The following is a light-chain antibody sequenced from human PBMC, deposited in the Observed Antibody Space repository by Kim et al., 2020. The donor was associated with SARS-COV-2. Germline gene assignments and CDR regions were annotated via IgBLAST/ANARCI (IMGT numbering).Light chain of an antibody. CDR1: MSNIGSNV. J-gene: IGLJ3*02. CDR3: AAWDDSLKGSV. Sequence: GQRVTISFSGSMSNIGSNVVNWYQQLPGPAPKLLMYSNDYRPSGVPDRFSGSKSGTSASLAISGLQSEDEADYYCAAWDDSLKGSVFGGGTQLTVL. V-gene: IGLV1-44*01. CDR2: SND.